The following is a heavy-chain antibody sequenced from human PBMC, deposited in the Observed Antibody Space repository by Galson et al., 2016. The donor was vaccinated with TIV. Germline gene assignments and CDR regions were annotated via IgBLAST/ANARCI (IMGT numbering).Heavy chain of an antibody. CDR1: GYIFINYY. CDR3: ARVNWARAVDY. D-gene: IGHD7-27*01. J-gene: IGHJ4*02. CDR2: FDPDSGAT. V-gene: IGHV1-2*02. Sequence: SVKVPCKASGYIFINYYIHWVRQTPGQGLEWLGWFDPDSGATQYAQKFQGRVTMTRDTSISTAYMELRRLISDDTAVYYCARVNWARAVDYWGQGTQVTVSS.